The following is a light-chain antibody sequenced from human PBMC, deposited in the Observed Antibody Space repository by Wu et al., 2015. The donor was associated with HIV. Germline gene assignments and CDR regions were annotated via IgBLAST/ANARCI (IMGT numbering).Light chain of an antibody. J-gene: IGKJ2*01. V-gene: IGKV1-NL1*01. Sequence: DIQMTQSPSTLSASVGDRVTITCRASQGISNSLAWYQQRPGKAPKLLLYAASRLESGVPSRFSGSASGTDYTLTVSSLQPEDFATYYCQQYYGNPYTFGQGTKLEIK. CDR2: AAS. CDR3: QQYYGNPYT. CDR1: QGISNS.